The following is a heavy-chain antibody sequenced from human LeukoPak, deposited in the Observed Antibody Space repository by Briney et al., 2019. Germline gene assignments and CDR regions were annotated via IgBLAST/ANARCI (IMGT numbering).Heavy chain of an antibody. CDR1: VFTFDDYA. CDR3: AKDSNYYDSSGYIDAFDI. V-gene: IGHV3-43*02. Sequence: GGSLRLSCAASVFTFDDYAMHWVRRAPGKGLEWVSLISGDGGSTYYADSVKGRFTISRDNSKNSLYLQMNSLRTEDTALYYCAKDSNYYDSSGYIDAFDIWGQGTMVTVSS. D-gene: IGHD3-22*01. CDR2: ISGDGGST. J-gene: IGHJ3*02.